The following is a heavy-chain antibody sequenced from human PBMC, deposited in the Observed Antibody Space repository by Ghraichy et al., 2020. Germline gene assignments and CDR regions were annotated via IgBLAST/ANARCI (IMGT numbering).Heavy chain of an antibody. CDR1: RFTFSNYR. D-gene: IGHD3-16*01. V-gene: IGHV3-21*01. Sequence: GESLNISCAASRFTFSNYRMNWVRQAPGKGLEWVSSIDKGSSYIYYAASVRGRFTISRDNAKNSLYLQMNSLIAGDTAVYYCARVAYDYVWGSYYEYGMDVWGQGTTVTVSS. CDR3: ARVAYDYVWGSYYEYGMDV. CDR2: IDKGSSYI. J-gene: IGHJ6*02.